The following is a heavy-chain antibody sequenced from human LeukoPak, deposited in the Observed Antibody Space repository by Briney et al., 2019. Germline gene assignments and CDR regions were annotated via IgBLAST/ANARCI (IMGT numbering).Heavy chain of an antibody. J-gene: IGHJ4*02. V-gene: IGHV3-48*03. CDR1: GFTLSDYH. CDR3: ARVVGSPKLYFDS. Sequence: PGGSLRLSCAASGFTLSDYHMNWVRQAPGKGLEWVSYITYSGSETNYADSVKGRFTISRDNAKNSLYLQMSSLRAEDTAVYYCARVVGSPKLYFDSWGQGILVTVSS. CDR2: ITYSGSET. D-gene: IGHD2-21*01.